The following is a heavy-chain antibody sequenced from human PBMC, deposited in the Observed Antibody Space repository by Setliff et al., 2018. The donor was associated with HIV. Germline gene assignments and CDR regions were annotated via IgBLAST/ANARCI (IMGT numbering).Heavy chain of an antibody. Sequence: SETLSLTCTLSGGSFGDYHWSWIRQPAGRGLEWIGRIFRSGTTDYKFSLKSRVTISIDTSRYQFSLRLTSVTAEDTAVYYCARDRHYSGLGSYGPWGPGTLVTVSS. CDR1: GGSFGDYH. CDR2: IFRSGTT. J-gene: IGHJ5*02. V-gene: IGHV4-4*07. CDR3: ARDRHYSGLGSYGP. D-gene: IGHD3-10*01.